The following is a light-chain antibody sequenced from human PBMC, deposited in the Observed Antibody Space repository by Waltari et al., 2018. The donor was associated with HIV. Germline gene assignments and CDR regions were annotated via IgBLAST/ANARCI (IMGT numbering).Light chain of an antibody. Sequence: SYELTQPPSVSVSPGPTAPIPSSGDHLGQQYAGWYQQKSGQSPVLVIYQDTKRPSGIPERFSGSNSGNTATLTITGTQATDEADYYCQTWDNTYVFGAGTKVTVL. CDR2: QDT. CDR3: QTWDNTYV. CDR1: HLGQQY. V-gene: IGLV3-1*01. J-gene: IGLJ1*01.